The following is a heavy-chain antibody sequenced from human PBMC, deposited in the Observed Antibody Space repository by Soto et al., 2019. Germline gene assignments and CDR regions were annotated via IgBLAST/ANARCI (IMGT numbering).Heavy chain of an antibody. J-gene: IGHJ5*02. CDR1: GYSFTNND. Sequence: ASVQVSCKASGYSFTNNDVSWVRQATGQGLEWMGWMNPGSGDTGYAQKFQGRVTMTSDISIATAYMELSSLRSDDTAIYYCARMETFGSLNWFDPWGQGTLVTVSS. CDR2: MNPGSGDT. CDR3: ARMETFGSLNWFDP. V-gene: IGHV1-8*01. D-gene: IGHD3-16*01.